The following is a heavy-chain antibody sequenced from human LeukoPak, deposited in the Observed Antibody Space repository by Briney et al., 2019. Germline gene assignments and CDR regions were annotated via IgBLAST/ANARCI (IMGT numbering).Heavy chain of an antibody. CDR2: IYTSGST. V-gene: IGHV4-61*02. Sequence: SETLSLTCTVSGGSISSGSYYWSWIRQPAGKGLEWIGRIYTSGSTNYNPSLKSRVTISVDTSKNQFSLKLRSVTAADTAVYYCARVEEGYGSGRRENYYYYYMDVWGKGTTVTVSS. D-gene: IGHD3-10*01. CDR3: ARVEEGYGSGRRENYYYYYMDV. J-gene: IGHJ6*03. CDR1: GGSISSGSYY.